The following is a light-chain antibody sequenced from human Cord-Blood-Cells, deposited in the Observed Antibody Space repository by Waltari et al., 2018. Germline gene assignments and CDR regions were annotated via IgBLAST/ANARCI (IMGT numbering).Light chain of an antibody. V-gene: IGLV3-1*01. CDR3: QAWDSSTAV. CDR1: KLGDKY. CDR2: QDS. J-gene: IGLJ2*01. Sequence: SYELTQPPSVSVSPGQTASITCPGDKLGDKYACWYQQKPGQSPVLVIYQDSKRPSGSPEGFSVSNSGNTATLTISGTQAMDEADYYCQAWDSSTAVFGGGTKLTVL.